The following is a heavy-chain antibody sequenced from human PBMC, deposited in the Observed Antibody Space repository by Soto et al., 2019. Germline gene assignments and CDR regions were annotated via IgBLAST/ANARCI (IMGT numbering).Heavy chain of an antibody. CDR3: ARVIIKEGYIFDY. J-gene: IGHJ4*02. D-gene: IGHD3-10*01. Sequence: GGSLRLSCAASGFTFSDHYMDWVRQSPGKGLEWVGRIRRRVNSSTTEYAASLKGRFTISRDDSKNSLYLQMNSLKTEDTAVIFCARVIIKEGYIFDYWGQGALVTVSS. CDR1: GFTFSDHY. V-gene: IGHV3-72*01. CDR2: IRRRVNSSTT.